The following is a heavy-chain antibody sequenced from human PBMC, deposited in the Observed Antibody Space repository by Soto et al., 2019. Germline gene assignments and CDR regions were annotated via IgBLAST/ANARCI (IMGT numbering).Heavy chain of an antibody. D-gene: IGHD3-3*01. J-gene: IGHJ5*01. CDR3: ARGDYDFLSSRPKPTTFDF. Sequence: SETLSLTCTVSGGSVSSATYSWNWIRQPPGKGLEWIGNIYYSGSTNYNPSLKSRVTISVDTSKNQFSLKLRSVTAADTAVYYCARGDYDFLSSRPKPTTFDFSGQGTLVTVSS. CDR2: IYYSGST. CDR1: GGSVSSATYS. V-gene: IGHV4-61*01.